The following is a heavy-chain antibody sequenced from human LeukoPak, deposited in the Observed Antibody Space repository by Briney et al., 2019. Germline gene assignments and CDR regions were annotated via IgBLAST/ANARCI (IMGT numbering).Heavy chain of an antibody. CDR2: IIPIFGTA. Sequence: SVKVSCKASGGTFSSYAISWVRQAPGQGLEWMGGIIPIFGTANYAQKFQGRVTMTTDTSTSTAYMELRSLRSDDTAVYYCARDYPRAYCGGDCYLGYWGQGTLVTVSS. CDR1: GGTFSSYA. CDR3: ARDYPRAYCGGDCYLGY. D-gene: IGHD2-21*02. J-gene: IGHJ4*02. V-gene: IGHV1-69*05.